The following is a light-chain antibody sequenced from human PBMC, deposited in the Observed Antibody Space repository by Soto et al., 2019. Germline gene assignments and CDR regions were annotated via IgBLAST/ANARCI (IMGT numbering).Light chain of an antibody. CDR1: RSVSSN. CDR2: GAS. V-gene: IGKV3-15*01. J-gene: IGKJ1*01. CDR3: QQYNNWPPWT. Sequence: EIVMTQSPATLSVSPGERAPLSCRASRSVSSNLAWYQQKPGQAPRLLIYGASTRATGIPARFSGSGSGTEFTLTISSLQSEDFAVYYCQQYNNWPPWTFGQGTKVDIK.